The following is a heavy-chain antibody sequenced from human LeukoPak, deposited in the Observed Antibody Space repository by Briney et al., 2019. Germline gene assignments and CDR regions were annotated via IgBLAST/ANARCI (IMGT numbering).Heavy chain of an antibody. CDR3: ARSEYSDSLTNFDY. CDR1: GFTVSSNY. Sequence: GGSLRLSCAASGFTVSSNYMSWVRQAPGRGLEWVSVVYSGGSTYYADSVKGRFTISRDNSKNTLYLQMNSLRAEDTAVYYCARSEYSDSLTNFDYWGQGTLVTVSS. V-gene: IGHV3-53*01. CDR2: VYSGGST. J-gene: IGHJ4*02. D-gene: IGHD5-18*01.